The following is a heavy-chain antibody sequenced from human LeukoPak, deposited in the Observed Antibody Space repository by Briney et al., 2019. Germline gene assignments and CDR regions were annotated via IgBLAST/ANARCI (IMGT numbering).Heavy chain of an antibody. CDR1: GGSVSSGGHY. CDR3: ARGLVGYSSGWYYFDY. D-gene: IGHD6-19*01. CDR2: IYYSGST. V-gene: IGHV4-31*03. Sequence: SETLSLTCTVSGGSVSSGGHYWSWIRQHPGKGLEWIGYIYYSGSTYYNPSLKSRVTISVDTSKNQFSLKLSSATAADTAVYYCARGLVGYSSGWYYFDYWGQGTLVTVSS. J-gene: IGHJ4*02.